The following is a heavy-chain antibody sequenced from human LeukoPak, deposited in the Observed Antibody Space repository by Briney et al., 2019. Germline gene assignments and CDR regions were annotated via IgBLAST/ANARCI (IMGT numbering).Heavy chain of an antibody. CDR1: GGTFSSYA. CDR3: ARDRAPYDSSGYYY. CDR2: IIPIFGTA. Sequence: SVKVSCKASGGTFSSYAISWVRQAPGQGLEWMGRIIPIFGTANYAQKFQGRVTITTDESTSTAYMKLSSLRSEDTAVYYCARDRAPYDSSGYYYWGQGTLVTVSS. V-gene: IGHV1-69*05. D-gene: IGHD3-22*01. J-gene: IGHJ4*02.